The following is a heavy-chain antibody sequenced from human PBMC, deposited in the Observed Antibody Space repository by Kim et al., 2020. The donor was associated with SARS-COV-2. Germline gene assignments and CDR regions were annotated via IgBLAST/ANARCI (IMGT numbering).Heavy chain of an antibody. D-gene: IGHD6-13*01. J-gene: IGHJ4*02. CDR3: ARDGYSSSWYSDY. CDR1: GGSISSSSYY. V-gene: IGHV4-39*07. Sequence: SETLSLTCTVSGGSISSSSYYWGWIRQPPGKGLEWIGSIYYSGSTYYNPSLKSRVTISVDTSKNQFSLKLSSVTAADTAVYYCARDGYSSSWYSDYWGQGTLVTVSS. CDR2: IYYSGST.